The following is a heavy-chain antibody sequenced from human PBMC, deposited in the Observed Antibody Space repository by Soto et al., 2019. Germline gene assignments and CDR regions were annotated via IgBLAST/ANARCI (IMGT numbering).Heavy chain of an antibody. Sequence: DVQLVESGGGLIQPGGSLRHSCAASGFIVRSNYMTWVRQAPGKGLEWVSLIYSDSTTYYADSVEGRFTISRDNSKNTLYLQMNSLKAEDSAVYYCARVLIGYSGNDGRGYCDHWGQGTLVTVSS. J-gene: IGHJ4*02. V-gene: IGHV3-53*01. CDR3: ARVLIGYSGNDGRGYCDH. D-gene: IGHD1-26*01. CDR2: IYSDSTT. CDR1: GFIVRSNY.